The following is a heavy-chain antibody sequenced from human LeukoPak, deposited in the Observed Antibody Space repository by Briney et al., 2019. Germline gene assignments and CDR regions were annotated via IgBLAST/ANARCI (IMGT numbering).Heavy chain of an antibody. J-gene: IGHJ4*02. CDR3: AIAGDSTTNCYRCFNY. CDR1: GYRFSNYW. D-gene: IGHD2-2*01. V-gene: IGHV5-51*01. Sequence: GESLKISCKGSGYRFSNYWIRWVRQMPGKGLEWMAIIYPDDSDTRYSPSFQGQVTISADKSISTAYLQWSSLKASDTAMYYCAIAGDSTTNCYRCFNYWGQGTLVTVSP. CDR2: IYPDDSDT.